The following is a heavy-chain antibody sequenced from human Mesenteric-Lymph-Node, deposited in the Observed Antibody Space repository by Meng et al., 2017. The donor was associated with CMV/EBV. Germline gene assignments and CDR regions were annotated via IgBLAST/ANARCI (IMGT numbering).Heavy chain of an antibody. Sequence: CKASGGTFNTHAINWLRQAPGQGLEWMGVLTPMFGIANYAQKFQGRVTLSADESTSTAYMDVSSLRSEDTAVYYCARGGTPQYSGFDPWGQGTLVTVSS. V-gene: IGHV1-69*01. D-gene: IGHD5-18*01. CDR2: LTPMFGIA. CDR3: ARGGTPQYSGFDP. J-gene: IGHJ5*02. CDR1: GGTFNTHA.